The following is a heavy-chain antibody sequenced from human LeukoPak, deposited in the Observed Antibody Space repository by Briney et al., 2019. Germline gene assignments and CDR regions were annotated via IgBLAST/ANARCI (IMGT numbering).Heavy chain of an antibody. CDR3: AKEGYYYGSGDAFDI. V-gene: IGHV3-33*06. Sequence: PGGSLRLSCAASGFTFSSYGMHWVRQAPGKGLEWVAVILSDGSKEFYTDSVKGRFTISRDNSKNTLYLQMNSLRAEDTAVYYCAKEGYYYGSGDAFDIWGQGTMVTVSS. CDR1: GFTFSSYG. J-gene: IGHJ3*02. CDR2: ILSDGSKE. D-gene: IGHD3-22*01.